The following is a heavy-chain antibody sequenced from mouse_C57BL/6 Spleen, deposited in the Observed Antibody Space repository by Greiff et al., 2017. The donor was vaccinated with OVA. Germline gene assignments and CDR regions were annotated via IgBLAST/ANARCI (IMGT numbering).Heavy chain of an antibody. CDR3: ARRHTVWNYDMDY. CDR2: ISSGSSTI. D-gene: IGHD1-1*01. CDR1: GFTFRDSG. V-gene: IGHV5-17*01. Sequence: EVTVVESGGGLVKPGGSLQLSCAASGFTFRDSGMHWVRQAPAQGLSWVAYISSGSSTIYYEATLQGRFPISRDTAKNTLFLQMTCLRSEDTAMYYCARRHTVWNYDMDYWGKGTSVTVSS. J-gene: IGHJ4*01.